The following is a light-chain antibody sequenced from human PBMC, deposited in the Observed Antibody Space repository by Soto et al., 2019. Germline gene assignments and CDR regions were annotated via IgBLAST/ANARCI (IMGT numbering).Light chain of an antibody. CDR2: DVT. CDR1: SSDVGGYNY. J-gene: IGLJ2*01. V-gene: IGLV2-14*03. CDR3: CSYTSSNTVL. Sequence: QSALTQPASVSGSPGQSITISCTGTSSDVGGYNYVSWYQHHPGKAPKLMIYDVTDRPSGISFRFSGSKSGNTASLTISRLQAEDEADYYCCSYTSSNTVLFGAGTKVTVL.